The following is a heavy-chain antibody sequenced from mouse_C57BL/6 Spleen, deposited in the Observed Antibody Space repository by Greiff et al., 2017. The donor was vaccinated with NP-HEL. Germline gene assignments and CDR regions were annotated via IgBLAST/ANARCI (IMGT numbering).Heavy chain of an antibody. CDR3: ARITTVVARYFDV. Sequence: QVQLKQSGPELVKPGASVKISCKASGYAFSSSWMNWVKQRPGKGLEWIGRIYPGDGDTTYNGKFKGKATLTADKSSSTAYMQLSSLTSEDSAVDFCARITTVVARYFDVWGTGTTVTVSS. CDR1: GYAFSSSW. D-gene: IGHD1-1*01. J-gene: IGHJ1*03. CDR2: IYPGDGDT. V-gene: IGHV1-82*01.